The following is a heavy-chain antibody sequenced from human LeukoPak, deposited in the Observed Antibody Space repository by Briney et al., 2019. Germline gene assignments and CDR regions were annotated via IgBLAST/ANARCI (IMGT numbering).Heavy chain of an antibody. CDR2: IYSSGST. V-gene: IGHV4-4*07. CDR3: ARSRCASCSHEY. CDR1: GGSISSYY. J-gene: IGHJ4*02. Sequence: SETLSLTCTVSGGSISSYYWSWLRQPAGKGLEWIGRIYSSGSTNHNPSLKSRVTMSVDTSKNQFSLNLSSVTAADTAVYHCARSRCASCSHEYWGQGTLVTVSS. D-gene: IGHD2-2*01.